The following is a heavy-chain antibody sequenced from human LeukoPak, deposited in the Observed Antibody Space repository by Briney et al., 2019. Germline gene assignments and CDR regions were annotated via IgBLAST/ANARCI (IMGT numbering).Heavy chain of an antibody. V-gene: IGHV5-51*01. CDR1: GYTFTTYW. CDR3: ARQSRGYSSGWYASDI. CDR2: TYPGDSDT. J-gene: IGHJ3*02. D-gene: IGHD6-19*01. Sequence: GESLQISCKTSGYTFTTYWIGWVRQLPGKGLEWMGITYPGDSDTRYSPSSQGQVTISADKSVSTVCLQWSSLKASDTAMYYCARQSRGYSSGWYASDIWGQGTMVTVSS.